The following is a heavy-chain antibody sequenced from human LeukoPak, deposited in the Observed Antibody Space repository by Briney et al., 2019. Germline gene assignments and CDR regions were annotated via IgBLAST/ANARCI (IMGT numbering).Heavy chain of an antibody. CDR2: INPNSGGT. V-gene: IGHV1-2*02. J-gene: IGHJ6*02. Sequence: ASVKASCKASGYTFTGYYMHWVRQAPGQGLEWMGWINPNSGGTNYAQKFQGRVTMTRDTSISTAYMELSRLRSDDTAVYYCARDPVRASFYRMDVWGQGTTVTVSS. D-gene: IGHD3-16*02. CDR1: GYTFTGYY. CDR3: ARDPVRASFYRMDV.